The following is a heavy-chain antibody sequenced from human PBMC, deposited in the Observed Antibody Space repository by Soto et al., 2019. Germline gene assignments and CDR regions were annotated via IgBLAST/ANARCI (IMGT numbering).Heavy chain of an antibody. V-gene: IGHV1-69*04. CDR1: GGILSTFA. D-gene: IGHD1-1*01. J-gene: IGHJ6*02. CDR3: ANGHDNYSYYGMDV. Sequence: QVQLVQSGSEVKKPGSSVKVSCKASGGILSTFAISWVRQAPGQGLEWVGTFIPIVGMAKYGQSFKGRVTISADPSTNTLFMELRSLTYEDTAVYYCANGHDNYSYYGMDVWGQGTTVTVSS. CDR2: FIPIVGMA.